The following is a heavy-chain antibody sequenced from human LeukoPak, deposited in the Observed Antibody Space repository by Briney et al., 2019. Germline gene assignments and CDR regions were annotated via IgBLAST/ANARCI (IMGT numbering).Heavy chain of an antibody. Sequence: PGGSLRLSCAASGFTFSSYAMHWVRQAPGKGLEWVAVISYDGSNKYYADSVKGRFTISRDNSKNTLYLQMNSLRAEDTAVYYCARETSIAARPGAFDIWGQGTMVTVSS. J-gene: IGHJ3*02. D-gene: IGHD6-6*01. CDR1: GFTFSSYA. CDR3: ARETSIAARPGAFDI. CDR2: ISYDGSNK. V-gene: IGHV3-30-3*01.